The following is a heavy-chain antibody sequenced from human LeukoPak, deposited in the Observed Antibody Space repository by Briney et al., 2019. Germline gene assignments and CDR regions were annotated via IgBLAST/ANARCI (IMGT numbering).Heavy chain of an antibody. CDR3: TKTFHGDSSFDH. CDR1: GLTFSNAW. J-gene: IGHJ5*02. CDR2: IKSKTEGGTT. V-gene: IGHV3-15*01. Sequence: GGSLRLSCVAPGLTFSNAWMGWVRQAPGKGLECVGRIKSKTEGGTTDYAAPVKGRFTISRDDSKNTLYLQMNSLKTEDTALYYCTKTFHGDSSFDHWGQGTLVTVSS. D-gene: IGHD3-22*01.